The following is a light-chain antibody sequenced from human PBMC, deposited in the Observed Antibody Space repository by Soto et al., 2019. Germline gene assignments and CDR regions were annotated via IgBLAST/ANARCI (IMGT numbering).Light chain of an antibody. Sequence: EIVLTQSPATLSLSPGERATLSCRASQSVSSYLAWYQQKPGQAPRLLIYDASNRATGIPARFSGSGSGTDFXXXXXXXXXXXXAVYYCQQRTGTFGPGTKVDIK. CDR3: QQRTGT. CDR2: DAS. V-gene: IGKV3-11*01. CDR1: QSVSSY. J-gene: IGKJ3*01.